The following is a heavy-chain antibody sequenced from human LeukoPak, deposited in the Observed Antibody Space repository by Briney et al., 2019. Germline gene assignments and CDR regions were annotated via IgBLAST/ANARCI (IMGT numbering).Heavy chain of an antibody. V-gene: IGHV3-66*02. Sequence: PGGSLRLSCAASGFTVSSNYMSWVRQAPGKGLEWVSVIYSGGSTYYADSVKGRFTISRDNYKNTLYLQMNSLRAEDTAVYYCARVGQYYYDSSGYYHFDYWGQGTLVTVSS. CDR1: GFTVSSNY. D-gene: IGHD3-22*01. J-gene: IGHJ4*02. CDR2: IYSGGST. CDR3: ARVGQYYYDSSGYYHFDY.